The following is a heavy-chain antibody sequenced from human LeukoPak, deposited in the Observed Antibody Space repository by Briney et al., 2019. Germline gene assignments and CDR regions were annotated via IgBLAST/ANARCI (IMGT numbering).Heavy chain of an antibody. CDR3: AVDLYVDIVATILDWFDP. Sequence: PGGSLRLSCAASGFTFSSYSMNWVRQAPVKGLEWVSSISSSSSYIYYADSVKGRFTISRDNAKNSLYLQMNSLRAEDTAVYYCAVDLYVDIVATILDWFDPWGQGTLVTVSS. J-gene: IGHJ5*02. D-gene: IGHD5-12*01. CDR2: ISSSSSYI. CDR1: GFTFSSYS. V-gene: IGHV3-21*01.